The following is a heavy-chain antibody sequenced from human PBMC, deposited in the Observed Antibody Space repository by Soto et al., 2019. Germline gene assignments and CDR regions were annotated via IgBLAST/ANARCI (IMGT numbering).Heavy chain of an antibody. CDR2: IYYSGTT. Sequence: QVQLQESRPVLVKPSQTLSLNCRVSGDSINNADYYWSWIHQHAGQGLEWIGYIYYSGTTYYNPSLKSRVTISMDTSKHQFSLEMSSVTVADTAVHYCARVRGHAFDIRGQGTMVTVSS. V-gene: IGHV4-31*03. CDR1: GDSINNADYY. D-gene: IGHD3-10*01. CDR3: ARVRGHAFDI. J-gene: IGHJ3*02.